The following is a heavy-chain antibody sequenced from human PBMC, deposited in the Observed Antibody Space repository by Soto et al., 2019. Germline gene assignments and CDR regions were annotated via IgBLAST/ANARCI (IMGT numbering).Heavy chain of an antibody. Sequence: EVQLVQSGAEVKKPGESLKISCKGSGYSFTSYWIGWVRQMPGKGLEWMGIIYPGDSDTRYSPSFQGQVTISADKSISTASLQWSSLKASATVMSYCARRHLRCGWYEGWYFALWGRGTLVTVSS. CDR1: GYSFTSYW. D-gene: IGHD6-19*01. CDR2: IYPGDSDT. J-gene: IGHJ2*01. CDR3: ARRHLRCGWYEGWYFAL. V-gene: IGHV5-51*01.